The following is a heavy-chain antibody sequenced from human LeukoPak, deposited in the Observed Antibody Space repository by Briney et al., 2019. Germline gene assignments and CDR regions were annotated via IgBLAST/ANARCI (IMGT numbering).Heavy chain of an antibody. CDR3: AKDPAGVAAAGFFF. CDR2: IRYDGSNK. Sequence: GGSLRLSCAASGFTFSSYGMHWVRQAPGEGLEWVAFIRYDGSNKYYADSVKGRFTISRDNSKNTLYLQMNSLRAEDTAVYYCAKDPAGVAAAGFFFWGQGTLVTVSS. J-gene: IGHJ4*02. D-gene: IGHD6-13*01. CDR1: GFTFSSYG. V-gene: IGHV3-30*02.